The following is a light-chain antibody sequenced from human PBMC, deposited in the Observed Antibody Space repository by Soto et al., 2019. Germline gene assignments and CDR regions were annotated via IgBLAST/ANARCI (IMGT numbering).Light chain of an antibody. V-gene: IGKV1-39*01. Sequence: DIQMTQSPASLSASVGDRVTITCRTTRSIRNYLNWYQLKPGKAPKLLIYAASGLQSGVPSRFSASGSGTDFTLTISSLQPEDFAIYYCQQTYSIPATFGQGTKV. CDR2: AAS. J-gene: IGKJ1*01. CDR1: RSIRNY. CDR3: QQTYSIPAT.